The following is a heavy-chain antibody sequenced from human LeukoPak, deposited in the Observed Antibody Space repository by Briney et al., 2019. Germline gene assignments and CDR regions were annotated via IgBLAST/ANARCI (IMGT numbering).Heavy chain of an antibody. CDR3: ARDRCSSTSCYNTPNWFDP. Sequence: GGSLRLSCAASGFPFSSYTMNWVRQAPGKGLEWLSYISSSSSTIYYADSVKGRFTVSRDNAKNSVYLQMNSLRSEDTAFYHCARDRCSSTSCYNTPNWFDPWGQGTLITVSS. J-gene: IGHJ5*02. CDR1: GFPFSSYT. V-gene: IGHV3-48*04. CDR2: ISSSSSTI. D-gene: IGHD2-2*02.